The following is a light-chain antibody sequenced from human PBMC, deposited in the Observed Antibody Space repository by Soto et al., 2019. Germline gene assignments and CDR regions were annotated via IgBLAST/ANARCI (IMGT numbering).Light chain of an antibody. CDR2: AAY. CDR1: QDISTY. V-gene: IGKV1-27*01. CDR3: QKYYNAPLT. Sequence: DIQMTQAPSSLSASVGDRVTITCRARQDISTYLAWYQQKRGKVPKLLISAAYTLQSGVPPRFSGSGSGTDFTLTICSLQPEDVAAYYCQKYYNAPLTCGGGTEVEIK. J-gene: IGKJ4*01.